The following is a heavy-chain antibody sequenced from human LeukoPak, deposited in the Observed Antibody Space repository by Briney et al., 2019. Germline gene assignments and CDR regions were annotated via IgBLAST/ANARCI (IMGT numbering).Heavy chain of an antibody. CDR1: GGTFSSYA. CDR2: IIPIFGTA. J-gene: IGHJ4*02. Sequence: ASVTVSCKASGGTFSSYAISWVRQAPGQGLEWMGGIIPIFGTANYAQKFQGRVTITADESTSTAYMELSSLRSEDTAVYYCARATYYYDPYFDYWGQGTLVTASS. D-gene: IGHD3-22*01. CDR3: ARATYYYDPYFDY. V-gene: IGHV1-69*01.